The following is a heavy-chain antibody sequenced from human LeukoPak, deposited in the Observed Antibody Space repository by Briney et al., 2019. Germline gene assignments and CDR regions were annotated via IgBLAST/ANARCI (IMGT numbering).Heavy chain of an antibody. Sequence: PGGSLRLSCAASGFTFSSYWMSWVRQAPGKGLEWVANINQDGSEKYYVDSVKGRFTISRDSAKNSLYLQMNSLRAEDTAVYFCARGTTDLDYWGQGTLVTVSS. CDR3: ARGTTDLDY. J-gene: IGHJ4*02. CDR2: INQDGSEK. V-gene: IGHV3-7*01. CDR1: GFTFSSYW. D-gene: IGHD1-1*01.